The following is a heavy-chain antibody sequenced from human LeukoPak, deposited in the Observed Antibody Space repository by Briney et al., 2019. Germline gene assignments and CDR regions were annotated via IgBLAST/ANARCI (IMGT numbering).Heavy chain of an antibody. D-gene: IGHD3-3*01. CDR1: GSRFAGYH. Sequence: ASVKFSCKSSGSRFAGYHMHWVRQAPGQGLEWMGWVNPNGGDTNYAQKFQGRVTMTRDTSVSTAYMELSGLRSDDTAVYYWARGADFWSGYNDYWGQGTLVSVSS. J-gene: IGHJ4*02. V-gene: IGHV1-2*02. CDR2: VNPNGGDT. CDR3: ARGADFWSGYNDY.